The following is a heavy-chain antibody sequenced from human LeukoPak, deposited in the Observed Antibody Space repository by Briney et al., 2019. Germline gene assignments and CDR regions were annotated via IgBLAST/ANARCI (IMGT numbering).Heavy chain of an antibody. CDR2: IWYDGSNK. V-gene: IGHV3-33*01. CDR3: ARGYNSGSTWNFQH. J-gene: IGHJ1*01. Sequence: GRSPRLSCAASGFTFSSYGMHWVRQAPGKGLEWVAVIWYDGSNKYYADSVKGRFTISRDNSKNTLYLQMNSLRAEDTAVYYCARGYNSGSTWNFQHWGQGTLVTVSS. CDR1: GFTFSSYG. D-gene: IGHD1-26*01.